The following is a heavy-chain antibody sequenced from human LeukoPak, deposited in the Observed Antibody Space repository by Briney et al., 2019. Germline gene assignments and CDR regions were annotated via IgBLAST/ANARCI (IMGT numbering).Heavy chain of an antibody. Sequence: PGGSLRLSCAASGFTFSSYGMHWVRQAPGKGLEWVAVIWYDGSNKYYADSVKGRFTISRDNSKNTPYLQMNSLRAEDTAVYYCARDCLTGYHYYYYGMDVWGQGTTVTVSS. CDR3: ARDCLTGYHYYYYGMDV. J-gene: IGHJ6*02. V-gene: IGHV3-33*01. D-gene: IGHD3-9*01. CDR2: IWYDGSNK. CDR1: GFTFSSYG.